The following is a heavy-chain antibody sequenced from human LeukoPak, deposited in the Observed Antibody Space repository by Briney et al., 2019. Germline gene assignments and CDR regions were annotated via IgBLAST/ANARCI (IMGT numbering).Heavy chain of an antibody. V-gene: IGHV3-30*03. CDR3: ARDLHHCSSTSCYTEDAFDI. J-gene: IGHJ3*02. D-gene: IGHD2-2*02. CDR2: ISYDGSNK. CDR1: GFTFSSYW. Sequence: GGSLRLSCAASGFTFSSYWMHWVRQAPGKGLEWVAVISYDGSNKYYADSVKGRFTISRDNSKNTLYLQMNSLRAEDTAVYYCARDLHHCSSTSCYTEDAFDIWGQGTMVTVSS.